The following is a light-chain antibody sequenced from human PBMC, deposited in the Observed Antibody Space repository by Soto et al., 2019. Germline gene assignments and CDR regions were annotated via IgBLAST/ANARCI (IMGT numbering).Light chain of an antibody. Sequence: DILMTQSPSALSASVGDRVTITCRASTSIHSWVAWSQQKPGKAPTLRIYDASTLEGGVSSRFGGSGAGTEFTLTISSLQPDAVATYDGQQYHTYSYSFGQGTKLESK. J-gene: IGKJ2*01. CDR2: DAS. CDR3: QQYHTYSYS. V-gene: IGKV1-5*01. CDR1: TSIHSW.